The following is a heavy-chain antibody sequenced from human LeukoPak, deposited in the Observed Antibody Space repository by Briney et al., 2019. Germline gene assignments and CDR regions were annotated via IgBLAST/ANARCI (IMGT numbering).Heavy chain of an antibody. CDR1: GGSLSGHY. J-gene: IGHJ4*02. Sequence: SETLSLTCAVYGGSLSGHYWAWIRQPPGKRLEWIGEIHPTGSTHYNPSLQSRVTISVDTSKNQFSLHLTSVTAADTAVYYCARGYDNEKSAYWGQGTLVTVSS. CDR3: ARGYDNEKSAY. D-gene: IGHD3-22*01. V-gene: IGHV4-34*01. CDR2: IHPTGST.